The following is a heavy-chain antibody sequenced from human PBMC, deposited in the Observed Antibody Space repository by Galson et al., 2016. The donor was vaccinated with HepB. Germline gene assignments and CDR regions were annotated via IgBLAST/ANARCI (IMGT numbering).Heavy chain of an antibody. D-gene: IGHD3-22*01. J-gene: IGHJ4*02. CDR2: IIPIFGTA. Sequence: SVKVSCKASGGTFSTYAISWVRQAPGQGLEWVGGIIPIFGTANYAQKFQGRVRITADESTRTAYRELSSLRSEDTAVYYCAKDDRAGYYESSGYDYWGQGTLVTVSS. CDR1: GGTFSTYA. CDR3: AKDDRAGYYESSGYDY. V-gene: IGHV1-69*13.